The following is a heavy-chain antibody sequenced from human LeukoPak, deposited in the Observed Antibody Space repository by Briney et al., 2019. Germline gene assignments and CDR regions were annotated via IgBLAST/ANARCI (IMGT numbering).Heavy chain of an antibody. Sequence: GASVKVSCKASGYTFSSHGITWVRQAPGQGLEWMGWISANNGNTNYAQKLQGRVTVTTDTSTSIAYTELRSLRSDDTAVYYCAREGTAGRYYFDYWGQGTLVTVSS. V-gene: IGHV1-18*01. CDR3: AREGTAGRYYFDY. J-gene: IGHJ4*02. CDR1: GYTFSSHG. CDR2: ISANNGNT. D-gene: IGHD3-10*01.